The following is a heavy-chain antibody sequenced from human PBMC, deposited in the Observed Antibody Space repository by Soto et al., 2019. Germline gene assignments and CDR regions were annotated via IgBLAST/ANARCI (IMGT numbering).Heavy chain of an antibody. CDR3: ARVGGLEQGMYRLDH. V-gene: IGHV2-5*02. CDR1: GFSLTTTGVG. D-gene: IGHD3-16*01. CDR2: IYWDDDK. J-gene: IGHJ4*02. Sequence: QITLKESGPSLVKPTQTLTLTCTFSGFSLTTTGVGVVWIRRPPGKALEWLALIYWDDDKHHSPSLRSRLTVTKDTTKTQVVRTLTNVHPADTGTYFCARVGGLEQGMYRLDHWGQGPLVTVSS.